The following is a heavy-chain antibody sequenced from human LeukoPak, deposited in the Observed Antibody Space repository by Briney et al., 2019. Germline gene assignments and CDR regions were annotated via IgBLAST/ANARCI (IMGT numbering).Heavy chain of an antibody. CDR1: GFTFSSYA. CDR2: ISYDGSNK. Sequence: GGSLRLSSAASGFTFSSYAMHWVRQAPGKGLEWVAVISYDGSNKYYADSVKGRFTISRDNSKNTLYLQMNSLRAEDTAVYYCARAYSCSSGGGEWYMDVWGKGTTVTVSS. CDR3: ARAYSCSSGGGEWYMDV. J-gene: IGHJ6*03. V-gene: IGHV3-30*04. D-gene: IGHD6-6*01.